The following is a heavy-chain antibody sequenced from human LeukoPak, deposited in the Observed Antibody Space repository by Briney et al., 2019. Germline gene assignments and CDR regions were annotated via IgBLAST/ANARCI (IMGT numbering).Heavy chain of an antibody. J-gene: IGHJ4*02. CDR2: TYYRSKWYN. CDR1: GDSVSSNSAA. V-gene: IGHV6-1*01. D-gene: IGHD1-26*01. CDR3: AREWELLRGFDY. Sequence: SQTLSLTCAISGDSVSSNSAAWNWIRQSSSRGLEWLGRTYYRSKWYNDYAVSVKSRITINPDTSKNQFSLQPNSVTPEDTAVYYCAREWELLRGFDYWGQGTLVTVSS.